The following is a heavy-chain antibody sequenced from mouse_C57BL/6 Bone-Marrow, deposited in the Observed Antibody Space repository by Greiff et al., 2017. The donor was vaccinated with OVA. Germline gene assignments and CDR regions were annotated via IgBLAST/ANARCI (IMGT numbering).Heavy chain of an antibody. CDR2: INPSSGYT. CDR1: GYTFTSYT. V-gene: IGHV1-4*01. D-gene: IGHD2-12*01. J-gene: IGHJ4*01. Sequence: VQLQQSGAELARPGASVKMSCKASGYTFTSYTMHWVKQRPGQGLEWIGYINPSSGYTKYNQKFKDKATLTADKSSSTAYMQLSSLTSEDSAVYDCARREPLRRGYAMDYWGQGTSVTVSS. CDR3: ARREPLRRGYAMDY.